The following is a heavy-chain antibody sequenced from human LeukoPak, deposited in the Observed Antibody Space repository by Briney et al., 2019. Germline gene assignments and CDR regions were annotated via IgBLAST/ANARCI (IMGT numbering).Heavy chain of an antibody. D-gene: IGHD3-22*01. CDR1: GGTFSSYA. CDR3: ARDQDYYDSSGYYQGWFDP. J-gene: IGHJ5*02. Sequence: ASVKVSCKASGGTFSSYAIGWVRQAPGQGLEWMGRIIPILGIANYAQKFQGRVTITADKSTSTAYMELSSLRSEDTAVYYCARDQDYYDSSGYYQGWFDPWGQGTLVTVSS. CDR2: IIPILGIA. V-gene: IGHV1-69*04.